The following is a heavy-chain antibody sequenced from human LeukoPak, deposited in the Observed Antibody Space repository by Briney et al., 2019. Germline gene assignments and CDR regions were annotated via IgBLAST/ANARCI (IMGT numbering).Heavy chain of an antibody. V-gene: IGHV3-23*01. CDR2: LSGSGAAT. Sequence: GGSLRLSCAASGFTFTNQAMSWVRQAPGKGLEWVSGLSGSGAATYYADSVKGRFTISRDNSKNILYLQMHSLRADDTALYYCAKGGRAYSSTWDYFDNWGQGTLVTVSS. CDR3: AKGGRAYSSTWDYFDN. CDR1: GFTFTNQA. D-gene: IGHD6-13*01. J-gene: IGHJ4*02.